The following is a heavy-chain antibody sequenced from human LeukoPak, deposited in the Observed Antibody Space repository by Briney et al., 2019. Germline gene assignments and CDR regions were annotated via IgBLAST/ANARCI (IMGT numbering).Heavy chain of an antibody. CDR1: GGSISSYY. J-gene: IGHJ4*02. V-gene: IGHV4-59*01. D-gene: IGHD5-24*01. CDR2: IYYSGST. CDR3: ARWRNPIVEMASRGYFDY. Sequence: SETLSLTCTVSGGSISSYYWSWIRQPPGKGLEWIRYIYYSGSTNYNPSLKSRVTISVDTSKNQFSLKLSSVTAADTAVYYCARWRNPIVEMASRGYFDYWGQGTLVTVSS.